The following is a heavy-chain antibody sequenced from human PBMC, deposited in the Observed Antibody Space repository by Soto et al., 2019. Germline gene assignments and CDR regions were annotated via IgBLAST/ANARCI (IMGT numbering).Heavy chain of an antibody. CDR3: ARDVVATPNWFDP. CDR1: GGSISSGDYY. Sequence: SETLSLTCTVSGGSISSGDYYWSWIRQPPGKGLEWIGYIYYSGSTYYNPSLKSRVTISVDTSKNQFSLKLSSVTAADTAVYYCARDVVATPNWFDPWGQGTLVTVSS. V-gene: IGHV4-30-4*01. J-gene: IGHJ5*02. D-gene: IGHD5-12*01. CDR2: IYYSGST.